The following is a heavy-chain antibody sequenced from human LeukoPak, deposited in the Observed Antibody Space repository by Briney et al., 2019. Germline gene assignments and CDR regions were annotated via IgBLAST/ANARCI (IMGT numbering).Heavy chain of an antibody. J-gene: IGHJ5*02. CDR1: GYTFTSYG. CDR3: ARDPGCSGYDSYWFDP. Sequence: ASVKVSCKASGYTFTSYGISWVRQAPGQGLEWMGWISAYNGNTKYAQKLQGRVTMTTDTSTSTAYMELRSLRSDDTAVYYCARDPGCSGYDSYWFDPWGQGTLVTVSS. D-gene: IGHD5-12*01. V-gene: IGHV1-18*01. CDR2: ISAYNGNT.